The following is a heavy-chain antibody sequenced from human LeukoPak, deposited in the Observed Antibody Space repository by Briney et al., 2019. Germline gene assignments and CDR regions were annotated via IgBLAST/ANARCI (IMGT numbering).Heavy chain of an antibody. CDR1: GGSISSNSYY. CDR3: ARGRNLGPGIATRGSGMDV. Sequence: SETLSLTCTVSGGSISSNSYYWDWIRQPPGKGLEWIGEINHSGSTNYNPSLKSRVTISVDTSKNQFSLKLRSVTAADTAVYYCARGRNLGPGIATRGSGMDVWGQGTTVTVSS. J-gene: IGHJ6*02. D-gene: IGHD6-13*01. CDR2: INHSGST. V-gene: IGHV4-39*07.